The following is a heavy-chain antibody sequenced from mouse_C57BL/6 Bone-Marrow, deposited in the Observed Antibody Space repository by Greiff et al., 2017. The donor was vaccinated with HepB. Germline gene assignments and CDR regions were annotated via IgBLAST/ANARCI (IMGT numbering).Heavy chain of an antibody. CDR3: ARQDYGSRNWYFDV. J-gene: IGHJ1*03. Sequence: EVMLVESGGDLVKPGGSLKLSCAASGFTFSSYGMSWVRQTPDKRLEWVATISSGGSYTYYPDSVKGRFTISRDNAKNTLYLQMSSLKSEDTAMYYCARQDYGSRNWYFDVWGTGTTVTVSS. D-gene: IGHD1-1*01. CDR2: ISSGGSYT. CDR1: GFTFSSYG. V-gene: IGHV5-6*01.